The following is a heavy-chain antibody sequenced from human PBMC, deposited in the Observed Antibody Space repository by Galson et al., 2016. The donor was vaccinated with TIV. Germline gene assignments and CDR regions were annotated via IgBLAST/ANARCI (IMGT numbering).Heavy chain of an antibody. Sequence: SLRLSCAASGFTFTSYGMHWARQATGKGLEWVAVIWHDGSNKYYADSVKGRFTISRDNSKNTLYLQMDSLRAEDTAVYYCARVASCGGTCYYFDSWGQGTLVAVSS. D-gene: IGHD2-21*01. CDR3: ARVASCGGTCYYFDS. CDR2: IWHDGSNK. J-gene: IGHJ4*02. V-gene: IGHV3-33*01. CDR1: GFTFTSYG.